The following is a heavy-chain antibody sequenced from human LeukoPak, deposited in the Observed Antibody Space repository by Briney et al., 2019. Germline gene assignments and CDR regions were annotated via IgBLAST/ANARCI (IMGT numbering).Heavy chain of an antibody. CDR1: GFTVSSNY. CDR3: ARVPIASSSGDYRYGMDV. Sequence: GGSLRLSCAASGFTVSSNYMSWVRQAPGKGLEEVSIIYSGGSTYYADSVKGRFTISRDDSKNTLYLQMNSLRAEDTAVYYCARVPIASSSGDYRYGMDVWGQGTTVTVSS. J-gene: IGHJ6*02. V-gene: IGHV3-53*01. CDR2: IYSGGST. D-gene: IGHD6-6*01.